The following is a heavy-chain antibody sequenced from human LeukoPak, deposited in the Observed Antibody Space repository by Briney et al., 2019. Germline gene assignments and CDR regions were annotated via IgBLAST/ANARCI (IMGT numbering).Heavy chain of an antibody. Sequence: QSGGSLRLSCAASGFIFSSYSMSCVRQAPGKGLEGVSAISERGGNTFYADSVKGRFTISRDNSKNTLYLQMNSLRAEDTAVYYCAKRDMALYAXDXXGQGXXVTV. CDR1: GFIFSSYS. V-gene: IGHV3-23*01. CDR2: ISERGGNT. CDR3: AKRDMALYAXDX. D-gene: IGHD2-15*01. J-gene: IGHJ3*02.